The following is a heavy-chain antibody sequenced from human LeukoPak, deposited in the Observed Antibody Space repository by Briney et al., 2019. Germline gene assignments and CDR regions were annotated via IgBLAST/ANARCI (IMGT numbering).Heavy chain of an antibody. CDR1: GFTFSSYA. Sequence: GGSLRLSCAASGFTFSSYAMHWVRQAPGKGLEWVAVISYDGSNKYYADSVKGRFTISRDKSKNTLYLQMNSLRAEDTAVYYCARGMDEYYYGMDVWGQGTTVTVSS. V-gene: IGHV3-30*04. CDR2: ISYDGSNK. J-gene: IGHJ6*02. CDR3: ARGMDEYYYGMDV. D-gene: IGHD2-2*03.